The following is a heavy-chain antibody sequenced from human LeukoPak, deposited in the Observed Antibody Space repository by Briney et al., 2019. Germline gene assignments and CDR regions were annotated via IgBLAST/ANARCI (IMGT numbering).Heavy chain of an antibody. CDR3: TRDLYTSSRFFDL. CDR1: GFTFSHYG. J-gene: IGHJ2*01. V-gene: IGHV3-30*02. CDR2: IRHDGANR. D-gene: IGHD6-13*01. Sequence: PGGSLRLSCAASGFTFSHYGMHWVRQAPGKGLEWVTYIRHDGANRYYADSVKGRYTITRDDPKRTLYLEMNSLRLEDTAIYYCTRDLYTSSRFFDLWGRGILVTVSS.